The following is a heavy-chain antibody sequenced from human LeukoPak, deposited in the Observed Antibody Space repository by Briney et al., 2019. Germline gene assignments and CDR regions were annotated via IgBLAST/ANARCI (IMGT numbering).Heavy chain of an antibody. J-gene: IGHJ4*02. Sequence: SETLSLTCTVSGGSISSYYWGWIRQPPGKGLEWIGSIYYSGTTYYNPSLKSRVTISVDTSKNQFSLKLSSVTAADTAVYYCARPMYSGSYHPFDYWGQGTLVTVSS. D-gene: IGHD1-26*01. CDR3: ARPMYSGSYHPFDY. CDR1: GGSISSYY. CDR2: IYYSGTT. V-gene: IGHV4-39*01.